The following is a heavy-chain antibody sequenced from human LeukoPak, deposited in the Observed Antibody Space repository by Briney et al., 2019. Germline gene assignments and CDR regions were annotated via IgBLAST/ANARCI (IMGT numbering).Heavy chain of an antibody. CDR3: ASAGPAAIFYYYYYMDV. D-gene: IGHD2-2*01. CDR1: GFTFSSYA. V-gene: IGHV1-69*01. Sequence: GGSLRLSCAASGFTFSSYAISWVRQAPGQGLEWMGGIIPIFGTANYAQKFQGRVTITADESTSTAYMELSSLRSEDTAVYYCASAGPAAIFYYYYYMDVWGKGTTVTVSS. CDR2: IIPIFGTA. J-gene: IGHJ6*03.